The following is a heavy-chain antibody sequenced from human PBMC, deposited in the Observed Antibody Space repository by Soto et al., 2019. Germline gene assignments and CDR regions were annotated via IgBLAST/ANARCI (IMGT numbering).Heavy chain of an antibody. V-gene: IGHV1-3*01. CDR3: ARVPLRLDCSGGSCYSPPYYYYYGMDV. J-gene: IGHJ6*02. CDR2: INAGNGNT. D-gene: IGHD2-15*01. CDR1: GYTFTSYA. Sequence: QVQLVQSGAEVKKPGASVKVSCKASGYTFTSYAMHWVRQAPGQRLEWMGWINAGNGNTKYSQKFQGRVTITADESTSTAYMELSSLRSEDTAVYYCARVPLRLDCSGGSCYSPPYYYYYGMDVWGQGTTVTVSS.